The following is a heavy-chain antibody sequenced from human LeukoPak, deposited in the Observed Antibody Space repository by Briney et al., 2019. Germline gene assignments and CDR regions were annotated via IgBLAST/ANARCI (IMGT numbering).Heavy chain of an antibody. J-gene: IGHJ4*02. Sequence: PGGSLRLSCAASGFTFSSYGMHWVRQAPGKGLEWVAFIRYDGSNEYYADSVKGRFTISRDNSKNPLYLQMNSLRAEDTAVYYCAKDFNSRPNYIAVAGDFDYWGQGTLVTVPS. CDR3: AKDFNSRPNYIAVAGDFDY. V-gene: IGHV3-30*02. D-gene: IGHD6-19*01. CDR1: GFTFSSYG. CDR2: IRYDGSNE.